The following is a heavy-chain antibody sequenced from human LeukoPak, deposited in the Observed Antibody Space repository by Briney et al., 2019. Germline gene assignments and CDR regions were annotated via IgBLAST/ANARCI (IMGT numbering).Heavy chain of an antibody. J-gene: IGHJ4*02. CDR3: AKSGSYIGGYDY. Sequence: ASVKVSCKASGYTFTSYYMHWVRQAPGQGLEWMGIINPSGGSTSYAQKFQGRVTMTRDTSTSTVYMELSGLRSEDTAVYYCAKSGSYIGGYDYWGQGTLVTVSS. D-gene: IGHD1-26*01. V-gene: IGHV1-46*01. CDR1: GYTFTSYY. CDR2: INPSGGST.